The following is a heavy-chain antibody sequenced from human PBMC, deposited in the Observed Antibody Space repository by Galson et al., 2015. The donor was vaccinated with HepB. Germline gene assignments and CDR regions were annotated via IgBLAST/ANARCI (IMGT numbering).Heavy chain of an antibody. J-gene: IGHJ4*02. CDR2: TYYRSKWYN. V-gene: IGHV6-1*01. CDR3: ARDRRRSWFDRDFDY. D-gene: IGHD3-10*01. CDR1: GDSVSSNSAA. Sequence: CAISGDSVSSNSAAWNWIRQSPSRGLEWLGRTYYRSKWYNDYAVSVKSRITINADTPKNQFSLQLNSVTPEDTAVYYCARDRRRSWFDRDFDYWGQGTLATVSS.